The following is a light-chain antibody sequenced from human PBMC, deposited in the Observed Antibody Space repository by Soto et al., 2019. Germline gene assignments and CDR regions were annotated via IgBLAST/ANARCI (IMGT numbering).Light chain of an antibody. V-gene: IGKV3-20*01. J-gene: IGKJ2*03. Sequence: IVLTQSPDTLSLSPGEGATLSCRASQSLASNYLAWYQQKPGQAPRLLIYGASNRATGIPDRFSGSWSGTEFTVTITKVEPEDFAVYYCQQYGSTPPGSFGRGTKLEIK. CDR1: QSLASNY. CDR3: QQYGSTPPGS. CDR2: GAS.